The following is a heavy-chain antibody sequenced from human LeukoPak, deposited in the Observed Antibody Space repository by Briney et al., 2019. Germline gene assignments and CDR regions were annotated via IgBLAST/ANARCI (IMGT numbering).Heavy chain of an antibody. CDR3: ARGYGSGSYYVF. CDR2: INHSGST. V-gene: IGHV4-34*01. Sequence: PSETLSLTCAVYGGSFSGYYWSWLRQPPGKGLEWIGEINHSGSTNYNPSLKSRVTMSVDTSKNQFSLKVRSVTAADTAVYHCARGYGSGSYYVFWGQGTLVTVSS. CDR1: GGSFSGYY. D-gene: IGHD3-10*01. J-gene: IGHJ4*02.